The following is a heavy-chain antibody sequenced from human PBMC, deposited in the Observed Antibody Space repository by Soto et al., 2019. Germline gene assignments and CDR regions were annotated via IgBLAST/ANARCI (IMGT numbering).Heavy chain of an antibody. D-gene: IGHD3-3*01. CDR2: ISGSGGRR. CDR3: AKVDFFNDTAATGIYTLSLHDALPICH. J-gene: IGHJ1*01. Sequence: GGSLRLSCAASGFTFSSYAMSWVRQAPGKGLEWVSAISGSGGRRYYADPEKGRITSSRDNSKNTLYLQMNSLRAEDTAVYYCAKVDFFNDTAATGIYTLSLHDALPICHWG. V-gene: IGHV3-23*01. CDR1: GFTFSSYA.